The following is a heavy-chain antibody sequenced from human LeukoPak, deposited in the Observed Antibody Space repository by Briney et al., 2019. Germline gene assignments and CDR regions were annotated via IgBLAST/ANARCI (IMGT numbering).Heavy chain of an antibody. CDR2: IKQDGSEK. Sequence: GGSLRLSCTASGLTLSNYWMIWVRQAPGKGLQWVAKIKQDGSEKYYVDSVKGRFTISRDNAKNSLYLQMNSLRVEDTAVYYCASRHFENWGQGTLVTVSS. J-gene: IGHJ4*02. V-gene: IGHV3-7*03. CDR3: ASRHFEN. CDR1: GLTLSNYW.